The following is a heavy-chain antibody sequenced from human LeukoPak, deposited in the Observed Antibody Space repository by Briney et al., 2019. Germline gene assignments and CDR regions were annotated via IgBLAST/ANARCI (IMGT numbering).Heavy chain of an antibody. J-gene: IGHJ1*01. CDR2: INHSGST. V-gene: IGHV4-34*01. Sequence: SETLSLTCAVYVESFSGYYWSWIRQPPGKGLEWIGEINHSGSTNYNPSLKSRVTISVDTSKNQFSLKLSSVTAADTAVYYCARVRAGRRGNFQHWGQGTLVTVSS. CDR3: ARVRAGRRGNFQH. CDR1: VESFSGYY. D-gene: IGHD6-19*01.